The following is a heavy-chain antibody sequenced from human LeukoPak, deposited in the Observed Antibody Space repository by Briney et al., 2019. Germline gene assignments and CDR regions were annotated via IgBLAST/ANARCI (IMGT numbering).Heavy chain of an antibody. J-gene: IGHJ5*02. CDR2: VHFSGTT. D-gene: IGHD6-13*01. V-gene: IGHV4-59*01. CDR3: ARGSSWYH. CDR1: GGSITGYY. Sequence: SEALSLTCTVSGGSITGYYWSWIRQPPGRGLEWIGYVHFSGTTSFNPSLKSRVTISVDTSKNQFSLKLSSVTAADTAVYYCARGSSWYHWGQGTLVTVSS.